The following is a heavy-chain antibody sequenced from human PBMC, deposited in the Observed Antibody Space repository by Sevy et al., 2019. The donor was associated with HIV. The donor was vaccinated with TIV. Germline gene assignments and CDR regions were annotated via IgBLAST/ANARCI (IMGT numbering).Heavy chain of an antibody. V-gene: IGHV4-39*01. CDR1: GGSISSSSYY. CDR3: AVITIFGVVTDNWFDP. J-gene: IGHJ5*02. CDR2: IYYSGST. D-gene: IGHD3-3*01. Sequence: SETLSLTCTVSGGSISSSSYYWGWIRQPPGKGLEWIGSIYYSGSTYYNPSVKSRVTISVDTSKNQVSLKLSSVTAAETAVYYCAVITIFGVVTDNWFDPWGQGTRVTVSS.